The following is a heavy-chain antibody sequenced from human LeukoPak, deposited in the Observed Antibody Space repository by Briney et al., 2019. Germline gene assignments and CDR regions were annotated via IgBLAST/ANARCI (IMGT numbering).Heavy chain of an antibody. J-gene: IGHJ3*02. V-gene: IGHV1-2*02. D-gene: IGHD4-23*01. CDR1: GYTFTAYY. CDR3: ARVYEYGGNVGAFYI. CDR2: ISPNSGVT. Sequence: GASVKVSCKASGYTFTAYYIHWGRQPPGQGLEWMGWISPNSGVTNYAQKFQGRVTMTRDTSISTAYMELRRLRPGDTGVYFCARVYEYGGNVGAFYIWGQGTMVTVSS.